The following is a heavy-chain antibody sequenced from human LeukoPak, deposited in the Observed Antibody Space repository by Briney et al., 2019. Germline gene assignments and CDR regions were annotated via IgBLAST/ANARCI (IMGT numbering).Heavy chain of an antibody. D-gene: IGHD6-19*01. CDR2: ISDDGYTT. Sequence: PGGSLRLSCAASGFTFSSYAMNWVRQAPGKGLEWVSVISDDGYTTSYADSVKGRFTISRDNSKSTLYLHMNSLRADDTAVYYCANRAVAGTRPFDYWGQGTLVTVSS. V-gene: IGHV3-23*01. J-gene: IGHJ4*02. CDR3: ANRAVAGTRPFDY. CDR1: GFTFSSYA.